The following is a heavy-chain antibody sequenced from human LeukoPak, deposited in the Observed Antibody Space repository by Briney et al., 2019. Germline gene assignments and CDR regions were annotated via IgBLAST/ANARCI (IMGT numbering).Heavy chain of an antibody. CDR3: ARLHPGIAVAGYPDY. V-gene: IGHV4-38-2*01. CDR1: GYSISSGYY. Sequence: SETLSLTCAVSGYSISSGYYWGWIRQPPGKGLEWIGSIYHSGSTYYNPSLKSRVTIPVDTSKNQFSLKLSSVTAADTAVYYCARLHPGIAVAGYPDYWGQGTLVTVSS. D-gene: IGHD6-19*01. J-gene: IGHJ4*02. CDR2: IYHSGST.